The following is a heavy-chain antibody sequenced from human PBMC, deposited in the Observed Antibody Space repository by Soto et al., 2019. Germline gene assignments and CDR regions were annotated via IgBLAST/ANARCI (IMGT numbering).Heavy chain of an antibody. J-gene: IGHJ4*02. CDR2: ISWNSGSI. V-gene: IGHV3-9*01. CDR1: GFTFDDYA. D-gene: IGHD3-10*01. Sequence: GGSLRLSCAASGFTFDDYAMHWVRQAPGKGLEWVSGISWNSGSIGYADSVKGRFTISRDNAKNSLYLQMNSLRAEDTALYYCAKGDGYGSGSPFDYWGQGTLVTVSS. CDR3: AKGDGYGSGSPFDY.